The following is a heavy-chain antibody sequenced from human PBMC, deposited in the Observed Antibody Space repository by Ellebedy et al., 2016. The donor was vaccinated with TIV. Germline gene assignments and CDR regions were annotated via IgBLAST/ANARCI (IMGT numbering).Heavy chain of an antibody. D-gene: IGHD6-25*01. CDR1: GGTFSSYA. CDR3: ARDKGVKQRHHFDY. Sequence: SVKVSXXASGGTFSSYAISWVRQAPGQGLVWMGGIIPIFGTANYAQKFQGRVTITADESTSTAYMELSSLRSEDTAVYYCARDKGVKQRHHFDYWGQGTLVTVSS. CDR2: IIPIFGTA. V-gene: IGHV1-69*13. J-gene: IGHJ4*02.